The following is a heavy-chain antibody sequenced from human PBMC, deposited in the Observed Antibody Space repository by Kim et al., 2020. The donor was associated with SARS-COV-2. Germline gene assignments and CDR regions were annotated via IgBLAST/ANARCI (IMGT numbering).Heavy chain of an antibody. CDR2: IYSGGST. D-gene: IGHD6-13*01. J-gene: IGHJ4*02. V-gene: IGHV3-53*01. CDR1: GFTVSSNY. Sequence: GGPLRLSCAASGFTVSSNYMSWVRQAPGKGLEWVSVIYSGGSTYYADSVKGRFTISRDNSKNTLYLQMNSLRAEDTAVYYCARVGVGSSWYSYFDYWGQGALVTVSS. CDR3: ARVGVGSSWYSYFDY.